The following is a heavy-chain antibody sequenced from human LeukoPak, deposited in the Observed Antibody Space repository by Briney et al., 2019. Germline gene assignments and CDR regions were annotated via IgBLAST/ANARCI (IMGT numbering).Heavy chain of an antibody. D-gene: IGHD2-21*02. J-gene: IGHJ5*02. CDR1: GGSISDTNYH. CDR3: ARLSIIAYCGGDCLA. Sequence: SETLSLTCTVSGGSISDTNYHWGWIRQPPGKGLEWIGSIYYSGSTYYNPSLKSRVTISVDTSKNQFSLKLSSVTAADTAVYYCARLSIIAYCGGDCLAWGQGTLVTVSS. V-gene: IGHV4-39*01. CDR2: IYYSGST.